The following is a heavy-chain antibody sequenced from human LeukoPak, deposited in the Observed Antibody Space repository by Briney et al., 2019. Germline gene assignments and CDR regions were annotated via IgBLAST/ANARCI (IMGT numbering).Heavy chain of an antibody. D-gene: IGHD6-13*01. CDR2: INHSGNT. Sequence: PSETLSLTCAVYGGSFSGYYWSLIRQPPGRGLEWIGEINHSGNTNYNPSLKSRVTISVDTSKNQFSLKLSSVTAADMAVYYCARAPPGAATGYWFHPWGQGTLVTVSS. J-gene: IGHJ5*02. CDR1: GGSFSGYY. CDR3: ARAPPGAATGYWFHP. V-gene: IGHV4-34*01.